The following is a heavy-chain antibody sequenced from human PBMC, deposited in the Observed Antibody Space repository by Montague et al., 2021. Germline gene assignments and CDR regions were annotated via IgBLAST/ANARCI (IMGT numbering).Heavy chain of an antibody. D-gene: IGHD3-22*01. V-gene: IGHV4-4*02. Sequence: SETLSLTCAVSGGSISSNNWWTWVRQPPGKGLEWIWEIYNNGTTTYSPSLKSLVTILMDKSKNLFSLKLTSVTAADTAVYYCARVAAWGYYDTSGPNGFDPWGQGTLVTVSS. J-gene: IGHJ5*02. CDR1: GGSISSNNW. CDR2: IYNNGTT. CDR3: ARVAAWGYYDTSGPNGFDP.